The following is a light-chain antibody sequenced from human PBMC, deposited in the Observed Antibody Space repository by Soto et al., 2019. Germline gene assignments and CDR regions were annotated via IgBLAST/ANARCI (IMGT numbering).Light chain of an antibody. CDR1: SSNIGTNS. CDR3: AAWDDRLNGHV. CDR2: TTN. Sequence: QSVLTQPHSASGTPGQRVTISCSGSSSNIGTNSVHWFQQLPGTAPKLLISTTNQRPSGVPERFSGSKSGTSASLAIIGLQSEDEADYYCAAWDDRLNGHVFGTGTKVTVL. V-gene: IGLV1-44*01. J-gene: IGLJ1*01.